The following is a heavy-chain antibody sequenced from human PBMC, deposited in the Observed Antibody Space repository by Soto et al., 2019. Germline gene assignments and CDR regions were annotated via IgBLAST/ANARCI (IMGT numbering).Heavy chain of an antibody. V-gene: IGHV3-72*01. CDR2: TRNKGKTYTA. J-gene: IGHJ4*02. D-gene: IGHD2-2*01. Sequence: GGSLRLSCAASGFTFSGHYIDWVRPAPGKGLEWVGRTRNKGKTYTAEYAASVKGRFTISRDDSKNSLYLQMDSLKIEDTAVYYCARSGSSTSYYDYWGRGTLVTVST. CDR3: ARSGSSTSYYDY. CDR1: GFTFSGHY.